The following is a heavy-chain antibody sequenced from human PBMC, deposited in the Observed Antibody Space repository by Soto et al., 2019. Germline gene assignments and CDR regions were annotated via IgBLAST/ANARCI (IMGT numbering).Heavy chain of an antibody. CDR2: HIPIFNST. CDR1: GSRFSNYV. CDR3: AREGRGKKAGYNGLVSLGY. J-gene: IGHJ4*02. Sequence: QVQLVQSGAEVKTPGSSLKVSCKVSGSRFSNYVISWVRQAPGHGLEWLGLHIPIFNSTKYAQNFQGRATITAAKSTSTASLELRSLRSDDTAVYYCAREGRGKKAGYNGLVSLGYWGQGTLGTVSS. V-gene: IGHV1-69*06. D-gene: IGHD2-2*02.